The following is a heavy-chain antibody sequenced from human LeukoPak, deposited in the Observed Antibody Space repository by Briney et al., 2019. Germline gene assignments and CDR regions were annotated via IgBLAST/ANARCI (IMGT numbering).Heavy chain of an antibody. Sequence: PGGSLRLSCAASGFTFSSYWMHWVRQAPGKGLVWVSRINTDGSSTSYADSVKGRFTISRDNAKNTLYLQMNSLRAEDTAVYYCASLRGYSYGPLDHWGQGTLVTVSS. V-gene: IGHV3-74*01. CDR2: INTDGSST. CDR3: ASLRGYSYGPLDH. J-gene: IGHJ4*02. D-gene: IGHD5-18*01. CDR1: GFTFSSYW.